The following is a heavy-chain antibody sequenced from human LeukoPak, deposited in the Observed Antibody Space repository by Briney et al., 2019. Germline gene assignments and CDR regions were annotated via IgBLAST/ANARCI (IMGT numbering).Heavy chain of an antibody. V-gene: IGHV3-23*01. Sequence: GGSLRLSCAASGFTFSNYAMSWVRQAPGKGLEWFSAITDSGGDTYYADSVKGRFTIFRDNSKNTLDLQMSSLRAEDTAVYYCAKFGVRGAHGVDPWGQGTLVTVSS. CDR3: AKFGVRGAHGVDP. CDR1: GFTFSNYA. CDR2: ITDSGGDT. J-gene: IGHJ5*02. D-gene: IGHD3-10*01.